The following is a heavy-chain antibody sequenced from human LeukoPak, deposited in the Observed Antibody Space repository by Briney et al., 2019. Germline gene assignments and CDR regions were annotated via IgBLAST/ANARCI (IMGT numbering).Heavy chain of an antibody. D-gene: IGHD2-2*01. J-gene: IGHJ2*01. CDR1: GYTCTSYG. Sequence: ASVKVSCKASGYTCTSYGISWVRQAPGQGLEWMGWISAYNGNTNYAQKLQGRVTMTTDTSTSTAYMELRSLRSDDTAVYYCARDGIPYCSSTSCPSGRRDWYFDLWGRGTLVTVSS. CDR2: ISAYNGNT. CDR3: ARDGIPYCSSTSCPSGRRDWYFDL. V-gene: IGHV1-18*01.